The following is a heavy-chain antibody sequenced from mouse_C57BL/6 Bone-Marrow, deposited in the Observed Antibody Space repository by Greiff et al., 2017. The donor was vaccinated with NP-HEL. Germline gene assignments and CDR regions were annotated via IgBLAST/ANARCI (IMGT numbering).Heavy chain of an antibody. CDR3: ASIYYGYADVYFDY. Sequence: EVQLVESGPGLVKPSQSLSLTCSVTGYSITSGYYWNWIRQFPGNKLEWMGYISYDGSNNYNPSLKNRITITRDTSKNQFFLKLNSVTTEDTATYYCASIYYGYADVYFDYWGQGTTLTVSS. J-gene: IGHJ2*01. V-gene: IGHV3-6*01. D-gene: IGHD2-2*01. CDR2: ISYDGSN. CDR1: GYSITSGYY.